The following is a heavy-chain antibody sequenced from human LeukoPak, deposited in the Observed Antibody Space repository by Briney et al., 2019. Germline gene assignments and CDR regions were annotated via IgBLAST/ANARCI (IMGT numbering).Heavy chain of an antibody. CDR3: AREMAAVVDY. CDR1: GGSISRTNYY. CDR2: IYYSGST. V-gene: IGHV4-39*01. D-gene: IGHD5-24*01. J-gene: IGHJ4*02. Sequence: SETLSLTCTVSGGSISRTNYYWDWIRQPPGKGLEWIGNIYYSGSTYYNPSLKSRVTISVDTSKSQFSLKLSSVTAADTAVYYCAREMAAVVDYWGQGTLVTVSS.